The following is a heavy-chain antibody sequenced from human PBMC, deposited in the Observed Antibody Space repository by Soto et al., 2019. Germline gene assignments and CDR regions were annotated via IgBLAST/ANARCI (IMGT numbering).Heavy chain of an antibody. Sequence: ASVKVSCKASGYTFTSYDINWVRQTAGQGLEWMGWMSPKTANTGYAQKFQERVTITRDMSTSTAYMELSSLRSEDTAVYYCAASYYDSSGYYSEVGGMDVWGQGTTVTVSS. V-gene: IGHV1-8*01. J-gene: IGHJ6*02. CDR2: MSPKTANT. CDR1: GYTFTSYD. CDR3: AASYYDSSGYYSEVGGMDV. D-gene: IGHD3-22*01.